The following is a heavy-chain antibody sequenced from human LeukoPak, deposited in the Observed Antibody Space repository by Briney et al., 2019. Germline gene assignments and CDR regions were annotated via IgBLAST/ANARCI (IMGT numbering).Heavy chain of an antibody. D-gene: IGHD3-9*01. J-gene: IGHJ5*02. CDR2: IKQDGSEK. CDR3: AKSITIFYNWFDP. CDR1: GFTFSSYG. Sequence: GGSLRLSCAASGFTFSSYGMSWVRQAPGKGLEWVANIKQDGSEKYYVDSVKGRFTISRDSAKNSLYLQMNSLRAEDTAVYYCAKSITIFYNWFDPWGQGTLVTVSS. V-gene: IGHV3-7*03.